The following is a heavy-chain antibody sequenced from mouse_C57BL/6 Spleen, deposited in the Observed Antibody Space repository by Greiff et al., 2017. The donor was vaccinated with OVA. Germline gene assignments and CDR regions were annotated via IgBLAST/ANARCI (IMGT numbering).Heavy chain of an antibody. J-gene: IGHJ2*01. D-gene: IGHD1-1*01. CDR1: GYTFTSYW. Sequence: QVQLQQPGAELVRPGSSVKLSCKASGYTFTSYWMHWVKQRPIQGLEWIGNIDPSDSENHYNQKFKDKATLTVDKSSSTAYMLLSSLTSEDSAVYYCARWTVVATNVDYWGQGTTLTVSS. CDR3: ARWTVVATNVDY. V-gene: IGHV1-52*01. CDR2: IDPSDSEN.